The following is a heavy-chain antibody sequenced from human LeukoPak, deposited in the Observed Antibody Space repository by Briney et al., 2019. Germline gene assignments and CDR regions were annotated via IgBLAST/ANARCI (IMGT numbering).Heavy chain of an antibody. D-gene: IGHD3-10*02. CDR2: ISGSGSGGST. CDR1: GFTFSSSA. CDR3: AELGITMIGGV. Sequence: GGSLRLSCAASGFTFSSSAMSWVRQAPGKGLEWVSSISGSGSGGSTYYADSVKGRFTISRDNAKNSLYLQMNSLRTEDTAVYYCAELGITMIGGVWGKGTTVTISS. J-gene: IGHJ6*04. V-gene: IGHV3-23*01.